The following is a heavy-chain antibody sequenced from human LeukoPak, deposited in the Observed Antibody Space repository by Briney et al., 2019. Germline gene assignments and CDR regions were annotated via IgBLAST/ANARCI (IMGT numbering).Heavy chain of an antibody. Sequence: PSETLSLTCAVYGGSFSGYYWSWIRQPPGKGLEWIGEINHSGSTNYNPSPKSRVTISVDTSKNQFSLKLSSVTAADTAVYYCARQGVTNDYGDYWGQGTLVTVSS. CDR1: GGSFSGYY. CDR3: ARQGVTNDYGDY. V-gene: IGHV4-34*01. J-gene: IGHJ4*02. CDR2: INHSGST. D-gene: IGHD2-8*01.